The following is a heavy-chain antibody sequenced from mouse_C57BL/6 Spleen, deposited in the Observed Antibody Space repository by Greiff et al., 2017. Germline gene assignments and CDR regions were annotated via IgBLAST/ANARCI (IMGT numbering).Heavy chain of an antibody. Sequence: EVKLMESEGGLVQPGSSMKLSCTASGFTFSDYYMAWVRQVPEKGLEWVANINYDGSRTYYLDSLKSRFIISRDTANNILDLQMSSLKSEDTATCYCAREGNTVVEDWYVDVGGTGTTVTVSS. CDR1: GFTFSDYY. CDR2: INYDGSRT. J-gene: IGHJ1*03. V-gene: IGHV5-16*01. D-gene: IGHD1-1*01. CDR3: AREGNTVVEDWYVDV.